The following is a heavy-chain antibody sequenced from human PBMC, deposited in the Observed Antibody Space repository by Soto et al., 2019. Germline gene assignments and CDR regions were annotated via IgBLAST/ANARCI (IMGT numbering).Heavy chain of an antibody. CDR2: IIPIFGTA. Sequence: QVQLVQSGAEVKKPGSSVKVSCKASGGTFSSYAISCVRQAPGQGLEWMGGIIPIFGTANYAQKFQGRVTNAADKSTSTAYLKLSSLRSEDTAVYSCARKRYVDLFLSGGWYYYGMEVWGQGTTVTVSS. J-gene: IGHJ6*02. CDR1: GGTFSSYA. D-gene: IGHD3-9*01. V-gene: IGHV1-69*06. CDR3: ARKRYVDLFLSGGWYYYGMEV.